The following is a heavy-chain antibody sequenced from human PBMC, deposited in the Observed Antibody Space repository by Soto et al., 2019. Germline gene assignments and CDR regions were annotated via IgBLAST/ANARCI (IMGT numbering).Heavy chain of an antibody. Sequence: QVQLVQSGAEVKKPGSSVKVSCKASGGTFSSYAISWVRQAPGQGLEWMGGIIPIFGTANYAQKFQGRVTITADESTSTAYMELSSLRTEDTAVYYCAREGPITMIAGDALDIWGQGTMVTVSS. CDR1: GGTFSSYA. J-gene: IGHJ3*02. D-gene: IGHD3-22*01. V-gene: IGHV1-69*12. CDR2: IIPIFGTA. CDR3: AREGPITMIAGDALDI.